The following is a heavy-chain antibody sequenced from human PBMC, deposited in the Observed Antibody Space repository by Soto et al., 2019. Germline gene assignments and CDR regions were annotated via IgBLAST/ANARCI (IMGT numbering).Heavy chain of an antibody. CDR3: ARAGGLLDDY. D-gene: IGHD1-26*01. CDR2: KTYDGSNK. Sequence: QVQLVESGGGVVQPGRSLRLSCAASGFMFSSYAMHWVRQAPGKGLEWVAVKTYDGSNKYDADSVKGRFTISRDNSKNTLYLQMNSLRAEDTAVYYCARAGGLLDDYWGQGTLVTVSS. CDR1: GFMFSSYA. J-gene: IGHJ4*02. V-gene: IGHV3-30-3*01.